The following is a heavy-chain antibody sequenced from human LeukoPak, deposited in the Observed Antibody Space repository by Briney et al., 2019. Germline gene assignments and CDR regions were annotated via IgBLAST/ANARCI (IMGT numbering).Heavy chain of an antibody. J-gene: IGHJ4*02. CDR2: IYTSGST. D-gene: IGHD3-10*01. Sequence: PSETLSLTCTVSGGSISSNNYYWSWIRQPAGKGLGWIGRIYTSGSTNYNPSLKSRVTISVDTSKNQFSLQLTSVTAADTAVYYCADSGGYWGQGTLVTVSS. CDR3: ADSGGY. CDR1: GGSISSNNYY. V-gene: IGHV4-61*02.